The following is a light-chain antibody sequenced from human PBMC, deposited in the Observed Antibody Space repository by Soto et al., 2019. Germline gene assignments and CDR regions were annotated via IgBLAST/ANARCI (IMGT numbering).Light chain of an antibody. CDR1: QSLSGN. J-gene: IGKJ1*01. Sequence: EIVMTQSPATLAGSPGETVTLSCRASQSLSGNLAWYQQKPGQAPRLLIFRASTRATGVPARFGGRGSGTEFTLTISGLQSEDFAVYYCQQYSKWPPWTFGQGTKVDIK. CDR3: QQYSKWPPWT. CDR2: RAS. V-gene: IGKV3-15*01.